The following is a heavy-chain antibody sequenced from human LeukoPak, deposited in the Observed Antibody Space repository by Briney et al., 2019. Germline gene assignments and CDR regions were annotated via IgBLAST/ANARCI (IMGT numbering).Heavy chain of an antibody. D-gene: IGHD2-15*01. CDR1: GFTFNDYY. CDR3: ARDQRYCSGGSCYPNY. V-gene: IGHV3-11*04. CDR2: ISSSGSTI. Sequence: PGGSLRLSCAASGFTFNDYYMSWIRQAPGKGLEWVSYISSSGSTIYYADSVKGRSTISRDNAKNSLYLQMNSLRAEDTAVYYCARDQRYCSGGSCYPNYWGQGTLVTVSS. J-gene: IGHJ4*02.